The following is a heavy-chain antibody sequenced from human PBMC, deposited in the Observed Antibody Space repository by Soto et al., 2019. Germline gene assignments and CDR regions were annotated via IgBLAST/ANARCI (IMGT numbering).Heavy chain of an antibody. CDR1: GFTFSSYG. CDR2: IWYDGSNK. J-gene: IGHJ3*02. CDR3: ANLEASVYCGGDCYSEGLAFDI. D-gene: IGHD2-21*02. Sequence: PGGSLRLSCAASGFTFSSYGMHWVRQAPGKGLEWVAVIWYDGSNKYYADSVKGRFTISRDNSKNTLYLQMNSLRAEDTAVYYCANLEASVYCGGDCYSEGLAFDIWGQGTMVTVSS. V-gene: IGHV3-33*06.